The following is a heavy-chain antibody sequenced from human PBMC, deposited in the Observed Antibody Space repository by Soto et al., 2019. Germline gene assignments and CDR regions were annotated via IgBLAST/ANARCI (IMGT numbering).Heavy chain of an antibody. CDR3: AKDRTLGETHFDY. Sequence: QVQLVESGGGVVQPGRSLRLSCAASGFTFSSYGMHWVRQAPGKGLEWVAVISYDGSNKYYADSVKGRFTISRDNSKNTLYLQMNSLRAEDTAVYYCAKDRTLGETHFDYWGQGTLVTVSS. CDR2: ISYDGSNK. J-gene: IGHJ4*02. V-gene: IGHV3-30*18. D-gene: IGHD2-21*01. CDR1: GFTFSSYG.